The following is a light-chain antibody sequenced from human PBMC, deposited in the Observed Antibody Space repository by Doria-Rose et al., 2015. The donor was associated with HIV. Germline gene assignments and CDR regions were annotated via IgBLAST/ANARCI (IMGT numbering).Light chain of an antibody. V-gene: IGKV1-39*01. J-gene: IGKJ1*01. CDR1: QTISSY. Sequence: DIRMTQSPSSLSASVGDRVTITCRASQTISSYLNWYQQKPGKAPKLLIYAASSLQSGVPSRFSGSGSGIDFTLTISSLQPEDFAAYYCQQSYSTPQTFGQGTKVEIK. CDR3: QQSYSTPQT. CDR2: AAS.